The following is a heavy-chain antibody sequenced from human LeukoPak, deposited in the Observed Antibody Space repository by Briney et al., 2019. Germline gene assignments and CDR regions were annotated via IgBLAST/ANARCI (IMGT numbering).Heavy chain of an antibody. CDR1: GFSISSDSY. CDR2: IYYSGST. Sequence: SETLSLTCTVSGFSISSDSYWGWIRQPPGKGLEWIGSIYYSGSTYYNPSLKSRVTISVDTSKNQFSLKLSSVTAADTAVYYCARAEGPNYYDSSGYYDYWGQGTLVTVSS. D-gene: IGHD3-22*01. V-gene: IGHV4-38-2*02. J-gene: IGHJ4*02. CDR3: ARAEGPNYYDSSGYYDY.